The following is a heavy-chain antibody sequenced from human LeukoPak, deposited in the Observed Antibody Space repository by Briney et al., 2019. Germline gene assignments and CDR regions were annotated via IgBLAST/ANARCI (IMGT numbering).Heavy chain of an antibody. V-gene: IGHV3-23*01. J-gene: IGHJ4*02. Sequence: GGSLRLSCAASGFTSSSYAMSWVRQAPGKGLEWVSAISGSGGSTYYADSVKGRFTTSRDNSKNTLYLQMNSLRAEDTAVYYCARFNYYDSSGFDYWGQGTLVTVSS. D-gene: IGHD3-22*01. CDR1: GFTSSSYA. CDR2: ISGSGGST. CDR3: ARFNYYDSSGFDY.